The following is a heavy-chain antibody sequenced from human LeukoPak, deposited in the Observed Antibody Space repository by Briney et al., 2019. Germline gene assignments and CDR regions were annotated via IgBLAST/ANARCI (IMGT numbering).Heavy chain of an antibody. V-gene: IGHV4-59*01. J-gene: IGHJ6*03. CDR2: IYYSGTT. CDR1: GGSISSYY. CDR3: ARGYYMDV. Sequence: SETLSLTCTVSGGSISSYYWSWIRQPPGKGLEWIGHIYYSGTTSYNPSLKSRVIISVDTSKNQLSLRLSSVTAADTAVYYCARGYYMDVWGKGTTVTVSS.